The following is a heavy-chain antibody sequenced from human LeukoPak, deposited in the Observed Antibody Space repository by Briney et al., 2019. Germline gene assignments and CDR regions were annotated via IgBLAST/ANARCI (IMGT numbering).Heavy chain of an antibody. Sequence: ASVKVSCKGSGYSFTKYFMHWVRQAPGQGLEWMGIINPSGGSPTYAQKFQGRVTMTTDTSTSTVYMELSSLRSEDTAVYYCARESLSAFDIWGQGTMVTVSS. CDR2: INPSGGSP. CDR3: ARESLSAFDI. J-gene: IGHJ3*02. CDR1: GYSFTKYF. D-gene: IGHD2-8*01. V-gene: IGHV1-46*01.